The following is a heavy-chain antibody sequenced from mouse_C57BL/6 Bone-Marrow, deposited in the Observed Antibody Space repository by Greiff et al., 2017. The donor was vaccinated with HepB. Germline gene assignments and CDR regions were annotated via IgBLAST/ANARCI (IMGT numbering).Heavy chain of an antibody. Sequence: EVQRVESGTVLARPGASVKMSCKTSGYTFTSYWMHWVKQRPGQGLEWIGAIYPGNSDTSYNQKFKGKAKLTAVTSASTAYMELSSLTTEDSAVYYCTIHYGSSYVWFAYWGQGTLVTVSA. V-gene: IGHV1-5*01. CDR1: GYTFTSYW. J-gene: IGHJ3*01. D-gene: IGHD1-1*01. CDR2: IYPGNSDT. CDR3: TIHYGSSYVWFAY.